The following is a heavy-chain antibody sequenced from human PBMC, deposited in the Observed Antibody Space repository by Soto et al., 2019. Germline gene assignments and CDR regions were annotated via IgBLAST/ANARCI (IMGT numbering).Heavy chain of an antibody. D-gene: IGHD6-19*01. CDR1: GGSLSTSSFY. CDR3: ARHPYSSGWYPS. CDR2: IYYSGSA. J-gene: IGHJ4*02. V-gene: IGHV4-39*01. Sequence: SETLSLTCTVSGGSLSTSSFYWGWIRQSPGKGLEWIGSIYYSGSASYNPSLKSRVTISVDTSKNQFSLNLSSVTAADTAVYYCARHPYSSGWYPSWGPGTLVT.